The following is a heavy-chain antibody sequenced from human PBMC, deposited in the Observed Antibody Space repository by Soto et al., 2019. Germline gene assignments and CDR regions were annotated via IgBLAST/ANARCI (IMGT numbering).Heavy chain of an antibody. J-gene: IGHJ4*02. CDR1: GFTFSSYG. D-gene: IGHD3-22*01. CDR2: ISYDGSNK. Sequence: QVQLVESGGGVVQPGRSLRLSCAASGFTFSSYGMHWVRQAPGKGLEWVAVISYDGSNKYYADSVKGRFTISRDNSKNTLYLQMNSLRAEDTAVYYCLITMIVVGFDYWGQGTLVTVSS. CDR3: LITMIVVGFDY. V-gene: IGHV3-30*03.